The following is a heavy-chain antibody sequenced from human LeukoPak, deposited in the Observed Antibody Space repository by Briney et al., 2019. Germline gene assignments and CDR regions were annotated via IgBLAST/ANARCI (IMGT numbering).Heavy chain of an antibody. CDR1: GDTVTGFS. Sequence: ASVKVSCKVSGDTVTGFSIHWVRQAPGHGLECMGGFDPEDGARIFAQKFQGRVTMTEDTSTDTAYMDLSSLRSEDTAVYYCATGYTYDYSLYWGQGTLVTVSS. D-gene: IGHD5-18*01. CDR2: FDPEDGAR. J-gene: IGHJ4*02. CDR3: ATGYTYDYSLY. V-gene: IGHV1-24*01.